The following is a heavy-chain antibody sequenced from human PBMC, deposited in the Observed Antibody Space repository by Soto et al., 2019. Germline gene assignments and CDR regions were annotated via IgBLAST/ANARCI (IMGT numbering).Heavy chain of an antibody. CDR1: GFTFTTYA. D-gene: IGHD1-26*01. CDR3: AREATGTANMDV. Sequence: QVQLVESGGGVVQPGRSLRLSCAASGFTFTTYAMHWVRQAPGKGLEWVAFISGDGSYEFFADSVKGRFTISRDNSKNTVDLQIKSLRPEDTAVYYCAREATGTANMDVWGKGTTVTVSS. CDR2: ISGDGSYE. V-gene: IGHV3-30*03. J-gene: IGHJ6*03.